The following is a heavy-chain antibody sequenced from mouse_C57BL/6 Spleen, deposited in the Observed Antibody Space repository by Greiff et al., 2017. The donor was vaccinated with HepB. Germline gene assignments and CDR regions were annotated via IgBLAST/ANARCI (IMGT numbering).Heavy chain of an antibody. CDR3: ARNCGNFDWYFDV. V-gene: IGHV1-7*01. CDR2: INPSSGYT. CDR1: GYTFTSYW. D-gene: IGHD2-1*01. Sequence: VQLQQSGAELAKPGASVKLSCKASGYTFTSYWMHWVKQRPGQGLEWIGYINPSSGYTKYNQKFKDKATLTADKSTSTAYLQLSSLTYEDSAVYYCARNCGNFDWYFDVWGTGTTVTVSS. J-gene: IGHJ1*03.